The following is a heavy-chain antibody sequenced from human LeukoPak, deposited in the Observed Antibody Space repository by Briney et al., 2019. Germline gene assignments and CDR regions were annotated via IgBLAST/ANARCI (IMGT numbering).Heavy chain of an antibody. Sequence: SQTLSLTCTVSGGSISSGSYYWSWIRQPAGKGLEWIGRIYTSGSTNYNPSLKSRVTISVDTSKNQFSPKLSSVTAADTAVYYCARERNYYDSSGYYYGSLFDYWGQGTLVTVSS. J-gene: IGHJ4*02. D-gene: IGHD3-22*01. V-gene: IGHV4-61*02. CDR1: GGSISSGSYY. CDR3: ARERNYYDSSGYYYGSLFDY. CDR2: IYTSGST.